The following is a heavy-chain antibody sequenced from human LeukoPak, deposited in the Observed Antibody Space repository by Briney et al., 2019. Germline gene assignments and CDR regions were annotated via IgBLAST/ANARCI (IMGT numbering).Heavy chain of an antibody. J-gene: IGHJ5*02. V-gene: IGHV4-34*01. D-gene: IGHD2-2*02. CDR2: INHSGST. CDR3: ARPHCSSTSCYTEWFDP. Sequence: SETLSLTCAVYGGSFSGYYWSWIRQPPGKGLEWIGEINHSGSTNYNPTLKSRVTISVDTSKNQFYLKLSSVTAADTAVYYCARPHCSSTSCYTEWFDPWGQGTLVTVSS. CDR1: GGSFSGYY.